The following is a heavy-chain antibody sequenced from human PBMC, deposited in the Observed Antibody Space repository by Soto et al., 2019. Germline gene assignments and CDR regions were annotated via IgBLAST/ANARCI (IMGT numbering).Heavy chain of an antibody. CDR1: GGSISSYY. J-gene: IGHJ2*01. D-gene: IGHD2-15*01. Sequence: QVQLQESGPGLVKPSETLSLTCTVSGGSISSYYWSWIRQPAGKGLEWIGRIYTSGSTNYNPSLKSRVTMSVDTSKNQFSLKLSSVTAADTAVYYCARELLPAEIYPNGAGYFDLWGRGTLVTVSS. V-gene: IGHV4-4*07. CDR2: IYTSGST. CDR3: ARELLPAEIYPNGAGYFDL.